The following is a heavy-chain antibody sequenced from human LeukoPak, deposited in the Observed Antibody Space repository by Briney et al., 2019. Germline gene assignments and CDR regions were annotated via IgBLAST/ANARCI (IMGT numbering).Heavy chain of an antibody. Sequence: ASVKVSCKASGYTFTGYYMHWVRQAPGQGLEWMGRINPNSGGTNYAQKFQGRVTMTRDTSISTAYMGLSRLRSDDTAVYYCARDRPGLAYCGGDCYRRLDYWGQGTLVTVSS. CDR2: INPNSGGT. CDR3: ARDRPGLAYCGGDCYRRLDY. CDR1: GYTFTGYY. J-gene: IGHJ4*02. D-gene: IGHD2-21*02. V-gene: IGHV1-2*06.